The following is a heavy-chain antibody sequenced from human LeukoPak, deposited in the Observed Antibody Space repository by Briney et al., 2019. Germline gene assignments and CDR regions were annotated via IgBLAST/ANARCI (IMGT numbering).Heavy chain of an antibody. V-gene: IGHV3-7*03. CDR3: AKDKDSGSYYAVDLDY. CDR1: GLTFSRYW. D-gene: IGHD1-26*01. Sequence: GGSLRLSCGASGLTFSRYWMSWVRQAPGKGLEWVANIKEDGSEKYYVDSVKGRFIISRDNAKNSLYLHMNDLRAEDTAVYYCAKDKDSGSYYAVDLDYWGQGTLVSVSS. CDR2: IKEDGSEK. J-gene: IGHJ4*02.